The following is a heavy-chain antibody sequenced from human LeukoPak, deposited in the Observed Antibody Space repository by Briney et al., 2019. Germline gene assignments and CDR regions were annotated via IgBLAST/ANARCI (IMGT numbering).Heavy chain of an antibody. D-gene: IGHD5-18*01. V-gene: IGHV3-7*01. J-gene: IGHJ4*02. Sequence: PGGSLRLSCAASGFTVNSNYMNWVRQAPGKGLEWVASINPDGNKKYSADSVKGRFTISRDNAENSLYLQMNSLRVKDTAFYYCARDLAYSRLDYWGQGMLVTVSS. CDR2: INPDGNKK. CDR1: GFTVNSNY. CDR3: ARDLAYSRLDY.